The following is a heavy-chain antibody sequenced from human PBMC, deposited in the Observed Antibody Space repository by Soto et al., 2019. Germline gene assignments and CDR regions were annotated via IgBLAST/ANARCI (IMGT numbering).Heavy chain of an antibody. CDR3: AGDHDDILTGLNWFDP. J-gene: IGHJ5*02. CDR2: INAGNGNT. CDR1: GYTFTSYA. Sequence: ASVKVSCKASGYTFTSYAMHWVRQAPGQRLEWMGWINAGNGNTKYSQKFQGRVTITRDTSASTAYMELSSLRSEDTAVYYCAGDHDDILTGLNWFDPWGQGTLVTVSS. D-gene: IGHD3-9*01. V-gene: IGHV1-3*01.